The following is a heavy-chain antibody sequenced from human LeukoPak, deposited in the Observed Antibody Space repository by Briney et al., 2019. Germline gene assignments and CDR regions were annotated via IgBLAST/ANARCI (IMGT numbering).Heavy chain of an antibody. D-gene: IGHD6-13*01. J-gene: IGHJ4*02. CDR1: GFTFSSYA. CDR3: VRAGGSSWADY. CDR2: ISGSSSYI. V-gene: IGHV3-21*01. Sequence: GGSLRLSCAASGFTFSSYAMSWVRQAPGKGLEWVSAISGSSSYIYYADSVKGRFTISRDNAKNSLYLQMNSLRAEDTAVYYCVRAGGSSWADYWGQGTLVTVSS.